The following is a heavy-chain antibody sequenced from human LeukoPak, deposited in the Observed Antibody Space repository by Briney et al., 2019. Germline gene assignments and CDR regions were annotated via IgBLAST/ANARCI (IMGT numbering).Heavy chain of an antibody. CDR3: AKGIAAAGAFDI. Sequence: GGSLRLSCAASGFTFDDYVMHWVRQAAGKGLEWVSGISWNSGSIGYADSVKGRFTISRDNAKNSLYLQMNSLRAEDMALYYCAKGIAAAGAFDIWGQGTMVTVSS. V-gene: IGHV3-9*03. J-gene: IGHJ3*02. CDR2: ISWNSGSI. CDR1: GFTFDDYV. D-gene: IGHD6-13*01.